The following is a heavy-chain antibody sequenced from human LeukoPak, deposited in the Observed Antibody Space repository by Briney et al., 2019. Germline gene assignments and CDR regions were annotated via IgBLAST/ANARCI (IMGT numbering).Heavy chain of an antibody. CDR2: ISYDGSNK. J-gene: IGHJ6*02. V-gene: IGHV3-30-3*01. Sequence: GGSLRLSFAALGSTLPSSAMHWCRQAPGKGLEWVALISYDGSNKYYADSVKGRFTISRDNSKNTLYLQMNSLRAEDTAVYYCAREPNCSSTKCFAGSGYGMDVWGQGTTVTVSS. CDR3: AREPNCSSTKCFAGSGYGMDV. D-gene: IGHD2-2*01. CDR1: GSTLPSSA.